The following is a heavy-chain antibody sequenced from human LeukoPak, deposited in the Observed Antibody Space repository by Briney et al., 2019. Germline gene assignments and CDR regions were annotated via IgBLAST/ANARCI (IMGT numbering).Heavy chain of an antibody. D-gene: IGHD1-26*01. J-gene: IGHJ4*02. CDR1: GYSISSGYY. CDR2: IYHSGST. Sequence: SETLSLTCTVSGYSISSGYYWGWIRQPPGKGLEWIGSIYHSGSTYYNPSLKSRVTISVDTSKNQFSLKLSSVTAADTAVYYCAMQSGSYLKNFDYWGQGTLVTVSS. CDR3: AMQSGSYLKNFDY. V-gene: IGHV4-38-2*02.